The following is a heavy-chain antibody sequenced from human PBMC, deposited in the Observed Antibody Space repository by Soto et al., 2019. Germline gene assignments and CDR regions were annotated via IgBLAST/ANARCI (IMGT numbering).Heavy chain of an antibody. Sequence: GSSVKVSCKTSGNTFTSYDINWVRQATGQGLEWMGWMNFNSGDTGYVQKFQGRVTMTRNTSISTAYMELSSLRSEDTAVYYCAEGIYDVWSGYGYYGLDVWGQGTTVIVSS. CDR2: MNFNSGDT. D-gene: IGHD3-3*01. CDR3: AEGIYDVWSGYGYYGLDV. J-gene: IGHJ6*02. V-gene: IGHV1-8*01. CDR1: GNTFTSYD.